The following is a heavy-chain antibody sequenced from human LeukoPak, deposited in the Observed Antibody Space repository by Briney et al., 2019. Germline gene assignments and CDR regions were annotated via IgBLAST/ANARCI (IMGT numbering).Heavy chain of an antibody. V-gene: IGHV3-11*05. CDR1: GFTFSDYY. J-gene: IGHJ6*02. CDR3: ARDFPTARLVIKRFMDV. Sequence: GGSLRLSCAASGFTFSDYYMSWIRQAPGKGLEWVSYISSSSSYTNCADSVKGRFTISRDNAKNSLYLQMNSLRAEDTAVYYCARDFPTARLVIKRFMDVWGQGTTVTVSS. D-gene: IGHD3-9*01. CDR2: ISSSSSYT.